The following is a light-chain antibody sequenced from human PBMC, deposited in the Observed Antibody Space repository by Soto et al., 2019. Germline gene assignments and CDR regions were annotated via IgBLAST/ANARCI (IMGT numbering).Light chain of an antibody. CDR1: QDISNY. CDR3: QQYDNHPPLT. V-gene: IGKV1-33*01. J-gene: IGKJ4*01. CDR2: DAS. Sequence: DIQMTQSPSSLSASVGDRVTITCQASQDISNYLNWYQQKPGKAPKLLIYDASNLETGVPSRFSGSGSGTDFTITISSLQPEDFATYYCQQYDNHPPLTFGGGTKVEIK.